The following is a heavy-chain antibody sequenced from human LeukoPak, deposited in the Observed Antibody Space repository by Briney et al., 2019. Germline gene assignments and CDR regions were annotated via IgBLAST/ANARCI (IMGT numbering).Heavy chain of an antibody. V-gene: IGHV4-4*09. J-gene: IGHJ6*03. Sequence: KASETLSLTCTVSGGSISSYYWSWIRQPPGKGLEWIGYIYTSGSTNYNPSLKSRVTISVDSSKSHFSLQLSSATAADTAVYYCARHVYSSSPSYMDVWGKGTTVTVSS. CDR3: ARHVYSSSPSYMDV. CDR2: IYTSGST. CDR1: GGSISSYY. D-gene: IGHD6-13*01.